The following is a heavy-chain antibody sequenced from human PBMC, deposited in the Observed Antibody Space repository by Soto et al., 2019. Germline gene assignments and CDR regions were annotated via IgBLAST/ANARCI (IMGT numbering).Heavy chain of an antibody. CDR1: GFTFSSYA. J-gene: IGHJ5*02. V-gene: IGHV3-30-3*01. D-gene: IGHD2-15*01. CDR2: KSYDGSNK. Sequence: QVQLVESGEGVVQPGRSRRLSCAASGFTFSSYAMHGVRKAPGRGREWVAVKSYDGSNKYYADSVKGRFTISRDNSKNTLYLQMNSLRAEDTAVYYCARAGAIVVVVAATQWFDPWGQGTLVTVSS. CDR3: ARAGAIVVVVAATQWFDP.